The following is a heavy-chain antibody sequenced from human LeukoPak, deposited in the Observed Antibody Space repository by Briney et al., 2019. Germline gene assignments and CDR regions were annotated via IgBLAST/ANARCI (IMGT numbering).Heavy chain of an antibody. D-gene: IGHD1-26*01. CDR3: ATEGWELRGEYAFDI. Sequence: ASVKVSCKASGYTFTSYGISWVRQAPGQGLEWMGWISAYNGNTNYAQKLQGRVTMTTDTSTSTAYMELRSLRSEDTAVYYCATEGWELRGEYAFDIWGQGTMVTVSS. J-gene: IGHJ3*02. V-gene: IGHV1-18*01. CDR1: GYTFTSYG. CDR2: ISAYNGNT.